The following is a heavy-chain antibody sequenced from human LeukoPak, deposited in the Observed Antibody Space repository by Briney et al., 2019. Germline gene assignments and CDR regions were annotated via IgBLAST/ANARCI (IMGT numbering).Heavy chain of an antibody. D-gene: IGHD6-19*01. CDR3: ARGGSGWYRIDY. J-gene: IGHJ4*02. Sequence: QPGGSLRLSCAASGFTFSNYWMHWVRQVPGKGLVCVSRINIDGTSTSYADSVKGRFTISRDNAKNALYLQMNSLRAEDTAVYYCARGGSGWYRIDYWGQGALVNVSS. CDR2: INIDGTST. CDR1: GFTFSNYW. V-gene: IGHV3-74*01.